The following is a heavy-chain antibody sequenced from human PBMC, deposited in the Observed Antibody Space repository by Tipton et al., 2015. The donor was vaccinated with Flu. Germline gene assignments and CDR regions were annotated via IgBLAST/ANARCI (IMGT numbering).Heavy chain of an antibody. V-gene: IGHV4-39*07. Sequence: TLSLTCTVPVGSISSSSYYWGWIRQTPGKGLEWIGSIYYIGSAYYNPSLKSRVSISIDTSKNQFSLKLSSVTAADTAVYYCARGGVTAVGTPSIGMDVWGQGTMVTVSS. CDR3: ARGGVTAVGTPSIGMDV. CDR1: VGSISSSSYY. CDR2: IYYIGSA. D-gene: IGHD6-13*01. J-gene: IGHJ6*02.